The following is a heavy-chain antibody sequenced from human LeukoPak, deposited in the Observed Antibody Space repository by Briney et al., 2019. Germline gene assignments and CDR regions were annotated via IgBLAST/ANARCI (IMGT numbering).Heavy chain of an antibody. CDR3: ATSIAAAGGFDY. J-gene: IGHJ4*02. CDR1: GGSISSYY. D-gene: IGHD6-13*01. Sequence: SETLSLTCTVSGGSISSYYWSWIRQPAGKGLEWIGRIYTSGSTNYNPSLKSRVTMSVAPSKNQFSLKLSSATAADTAVYYCATSIAAAGGFDYWGQGTLVTVSS. V-gene: IGHV4-4*07. CDR2: IYTSGST.